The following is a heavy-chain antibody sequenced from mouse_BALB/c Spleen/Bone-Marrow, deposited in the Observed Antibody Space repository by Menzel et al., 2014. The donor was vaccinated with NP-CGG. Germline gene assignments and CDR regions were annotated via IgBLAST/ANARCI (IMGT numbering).Heavy chain of an antibody. V-gene: IGHV1-20*02. Sequence: EVQLQQSGPELVKPGASVKISCKASGYSLTGYFMNWVMQSHGKSLEWIGRINPYNGDTFYNQKLKGKATLTVDKSSSTAHMELRSLASEDSAVYYCAREGGYYYGSSPYFDVWGAGTTVTVSS. CDR2: INPYNGDT. CDR3: AREGGYYYGSSPYFDV. D-gene: IGHD1-1*01. CDR1: GYSLTGYF. J-gene: IGHJ1*01.